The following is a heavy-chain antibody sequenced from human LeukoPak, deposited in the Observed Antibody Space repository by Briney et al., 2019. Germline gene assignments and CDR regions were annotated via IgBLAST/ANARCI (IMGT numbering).Heavy chain of an antibody. CDR3: ARHPGYGSGSYYTYYYYGMDV. CDR2: IYYSGST. V-gene: IGHV4-39*01. D-gene: IGHD3-10*01. Sequence: SETLSLTCTVSGGSVSSSIYYWGWIRQPPGKGLEWIGSIYYSGSTNYNPSLKSRVTISVDTSKNQFSLKLSSVTAADTAVYYCARHPGYGSGSYYTYYYYGMDVWGQGTTVTVSS. CDR1: GGSVSSSIYY. J-gene: IGHJ6*02.